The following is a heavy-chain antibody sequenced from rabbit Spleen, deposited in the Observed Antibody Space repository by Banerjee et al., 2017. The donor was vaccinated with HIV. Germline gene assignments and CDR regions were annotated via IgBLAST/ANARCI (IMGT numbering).Heavy chain of an antibody. CDR2: IYSGSGGST. CDR3: ARDNYNSDWGGDL. D-gene: IGHD4-1*01. CDR1: GFSFSSSYY. J-gene: IGHJ4*01. V-gene: IGHV1S40*01. Sequence: QSLEESGGDLVKPEGSLTLTCTASGFSFSSSYYMCWVRQAPGKGLEWIGCIYSGSGGSTYYASWAKGRFTISKTSSTTVTLQMTSLTAADTATYFCARDNYNSDWGGDLWGQGTLVTVS.